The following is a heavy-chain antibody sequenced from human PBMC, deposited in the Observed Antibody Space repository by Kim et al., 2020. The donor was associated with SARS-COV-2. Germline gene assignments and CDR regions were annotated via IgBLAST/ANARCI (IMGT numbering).Heavy chain of an antibody. CDR3: ARDGESSSGPYYGMDV. V-gene: IGHV1-69*06. CDR2: IIPIFGTA. D-gene: IGHD6-13*01. J-gene: IGHJ6*02. CDR1: GGTFSSYA. Sequence: SVKVSCKASGGTFSSYAISWVRQAPGQGLEWMGGIIPIFGTANYAQKFQGRVTITADKSTSTAYMELCSLRSEDTAVYYCARDGESSSGPYYGMDVWGQGTTVTVSS.